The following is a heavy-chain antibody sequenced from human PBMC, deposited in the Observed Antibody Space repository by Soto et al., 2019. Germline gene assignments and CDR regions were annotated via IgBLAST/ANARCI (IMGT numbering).Heavy chain of an antibody. CDR1: GGSISSYY. V-gene: IGHV4-59*01. CDR2: IYYSGST. CDR3: ARGGDILTGYALDFDY. J-gene: IGHJ4*02. D-gene: IGHD3-9*01. Sequence: SETLSLTCTVSGGSISSYYWSWIRQPPGKGLEWIGYIYYSGSTNYNPSLKSRVTISVDTSKNQFSLKLSSVTAADTAVYYCARGGDILTGYALDFDYWGQGTLVTVSS.